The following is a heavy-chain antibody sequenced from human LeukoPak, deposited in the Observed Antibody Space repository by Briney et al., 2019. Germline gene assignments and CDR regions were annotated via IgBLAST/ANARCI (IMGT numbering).Heavy chain of an antibody. CDR2: IIPIFGTA. J-gene: IGHJ5*02. D-gene: IGHD3-22*01. Sequence: SVKVSCKASGYTFTSYGISWVRQAPGQGLEWMGGIIPIFGTANYAQKFQGRVTITADESTSTAYMELSSLRSEDTAVYYCARGRYYYDSSGYLWFDPWGQGTLVTVSS. V-gene: IGHV1-69*13. CDR3: ARGRYYYDSSGYLWFDP. CDR1: GYTFTSYG.